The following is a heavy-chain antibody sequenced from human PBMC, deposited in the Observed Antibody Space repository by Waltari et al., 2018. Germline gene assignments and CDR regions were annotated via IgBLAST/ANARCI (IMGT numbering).Heavy chain of an antibody. CDR2: ISSSSSYI. Sequence: EVQLVESGGGLVKPGGSLRLSCAASGFTFSSYSMNWVRQAPGKELEWVSSISSSSSYIYYADSVKGRFTISRDNAKNSLYLQMNSLRAEDTAVYYCARAIRRYFDYWGQGTLVTVSS. CDR3: ARAIRRYFDY. D-gene: IGHD3-10*01. CDR1: GFTFSSYS. J-gene: IGHJ4*02. V-gene: IGHV3-21*01.